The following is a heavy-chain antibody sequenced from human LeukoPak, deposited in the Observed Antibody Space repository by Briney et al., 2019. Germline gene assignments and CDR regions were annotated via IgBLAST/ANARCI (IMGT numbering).Heavy chain of an antibody. CDR3: ARARYDYVWGSYRGTAFDY. Sequence: GGSLRLSCAASGFTFSIYAMSWVRQAPGKGLEWVSGISGSGGSTYYADSVKGRFTISRVNSKNTLYLQMNSLRAEDTAVYYCARARYDYVWGSYRGTAFDYWGQGTLVTVSS. J-gene: IGHJ4*02. CDR1: GFTFSIYA. CDR2: ISGSGGST. D-gene: IGHD3-16*02. V-gene: IGHV3-23*01.